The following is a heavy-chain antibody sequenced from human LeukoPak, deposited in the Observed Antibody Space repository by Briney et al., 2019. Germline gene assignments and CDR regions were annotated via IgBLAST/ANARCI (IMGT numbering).Heavy chain of an antibody. CDR1: GFTFSSYA. J-gene: IGHJ4*02. CDR2: ISGSGGSR. CDR3: AKARVGAPRD. D-gene: IGHD1-26*01. V-gene: IGHV3-23*01. Sequence: GGSLRLSCAASGFTFSSYAMSWVRQAPGKGREWVSAISGSGGSRSGADSVQGRFPISRDRSKNTQYLQMNSVRAEDTAVYYCAKARVGAPRDWGQGTLVTVSS.